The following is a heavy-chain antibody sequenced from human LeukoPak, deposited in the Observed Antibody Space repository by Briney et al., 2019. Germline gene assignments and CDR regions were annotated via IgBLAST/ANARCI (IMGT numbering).Heavy chain of an antibody. CDR1: GGSFSGYY. CDR2: INHSGST. V-gene: IGHV4-34*01. Sequence: SETLSLTCAVYGGSFSGYYWSWIRQPPGKGLECIGEINHSGSTNYNPSLKSRVTISVDTSKNQFSLKLSSVTAADTAVYYCARRRRYCSSTSCYFDYWGQGTLVTVSS. CDR3: ARRRRYCSSTSCYFDY. D-gene: IGHD2-2*01. J-gene: IGHJ4*02.